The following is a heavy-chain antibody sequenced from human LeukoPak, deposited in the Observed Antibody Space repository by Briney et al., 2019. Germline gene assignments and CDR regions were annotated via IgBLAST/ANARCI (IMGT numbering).Heavy chain of an antibody. D-gene: IGHD6-13*01. Sequence: PETLSLTCSVSGGSINSYYWSWIRQPPGKGLEWIGYISSSGSTNYNPSLKSRVTISLDTSSNHFTLNLSSVTAVDTAIYYCARSSGDIAAAVFDIWGQGTMVTVSS. CDR3: ARSSGDIAAAVFDI. J-gene: IGHJ3*02. CDR1: GGSINSYY. V-gene: IGHV4-59*12. CDR2: ISSSGST.